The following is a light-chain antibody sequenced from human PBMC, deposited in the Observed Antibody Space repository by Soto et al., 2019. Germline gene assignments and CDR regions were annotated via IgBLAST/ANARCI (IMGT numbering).Light chain of an antibody. CDR1: QSVISTY. CDR3: QQYGSSPIT. J-gene: IGKJ5*01. Sequence: EIVLTQSPGTLSLSPGERATLSCRTSQSVISTYLAWYQQKPGQAPRLLIYGASSRATGIPDRFSGSGSGTDFTLTISRLEPEDFAVYYCQQYGSSPITFGQGTRLEIK. CDR2: GAS. V-gene: IGKV3-20*01.